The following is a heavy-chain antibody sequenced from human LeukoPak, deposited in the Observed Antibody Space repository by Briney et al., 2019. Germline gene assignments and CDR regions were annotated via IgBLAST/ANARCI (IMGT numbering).Heavy chain of an antibody. Sequence: PGGSLRLSCAASGLTFSSYAMSWVRQAPGKGLEWVSAISGSGGSTYYADSVKGRFTISRDNSKNTLYLQMNSLRAEDTAVYYCAKGEQWLVTAYFDYWGQGTLVTVSS. CDR2: ISGSGGST. CDR3: AKGEQWLVTAYFDY. J-gene: IGHJ4*02. D-gene: IGHD6-19*01. CDR1: GLTFSSYA. V-gene: IGHV3-23*01.